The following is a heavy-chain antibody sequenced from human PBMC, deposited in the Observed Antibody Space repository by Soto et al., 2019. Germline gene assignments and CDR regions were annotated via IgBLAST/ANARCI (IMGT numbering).Heavy chain of an antibody. V-gene: IGHV3-21*01. Sequence: GGSLRLSCAASGFTFSSYSMNWVRQAPGKGLEWVSSISSSSSYIYYADSVKGRFTISRDNAKNSLYLQMNSLRAEDTAVYYCARGAVYDFWSGYYRGPNWFDPWGQGTLVTVSS. CDR2: ISSSSSYI. D-gene: IGHD3-3*01. CDR3: ARGAVYDFWSGYYRGPNWFDP. J-gene: IGHJ5*02. CDR1: GFTFSSYS.